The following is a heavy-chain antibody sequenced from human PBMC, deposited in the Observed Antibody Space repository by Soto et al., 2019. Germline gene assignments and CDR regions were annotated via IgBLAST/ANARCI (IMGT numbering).Heavy chain of an antibody. CDR1: GYSFTSYW. CDR2: IDPSDSYT. V-gene: IGHV5-10-1*01. J-gene: IGHJ2*01. CDR3: ARRPAYYDILTGYYKRGLGYFDL. Sequence: GESLKISCKGSGYSFTSYWISWVRQMPGKGLEWMGRIDPSDSYTNYSPSFQGHVTISADKSISTAYLQWSSLKASDTAMYYCARRPAYYDILTGYYKRGLGYFDLWGRGTLVTVS. D-gene: IGHD3-9*01.